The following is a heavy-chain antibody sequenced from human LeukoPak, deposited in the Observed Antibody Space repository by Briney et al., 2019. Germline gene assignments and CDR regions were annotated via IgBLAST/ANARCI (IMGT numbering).Heavy chain of an antibody. V-gene: IGHV3-74*01. Sequence: GGSLRLSCAASGFTFSSYWMHWVRQAPGKGLVWVSRINSDGSSTSYADSVKGRFTISRDNAKNTLYLQMNSLRAEDTAVYYCAGDGYGTANYDWGQGTLVTVSS. CDR1: GFTFSSYW. J-gene: IGHJ4*02. D-gene: IGHD4/OR15-4a*01. CDR2: INSDGSST. CDR3: AGDGYGTANYD.